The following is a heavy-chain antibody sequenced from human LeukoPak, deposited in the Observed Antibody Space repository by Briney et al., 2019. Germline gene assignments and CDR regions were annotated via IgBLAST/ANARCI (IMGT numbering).Heavy chain of an antibody. Sequence: ASVKVSCKASGYTFTGYYMHWVRQAPGQGLEWMGIINPSGGSTSYAQKFQGRVTMTRDMSTSTVYMELSSLRSEDTAVYYCARGDESNYYDSSGYYSPFDYWGQGTLVTVSS. CDR3: ARGDESNYYDSSGYYSPFDY. CDR2: INPSGGST. CDR1: GYTFTGYY. V-gene: IGHV1-46*01. D-gene: IGHD3-22*01. J-gene: IGHJ4*02.